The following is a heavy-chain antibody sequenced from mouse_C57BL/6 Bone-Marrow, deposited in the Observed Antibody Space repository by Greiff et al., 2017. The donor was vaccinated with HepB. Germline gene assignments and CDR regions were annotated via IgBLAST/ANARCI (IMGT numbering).Heavy chain of an antibody. V-gene: IGHV1-22*01. CDR2: INPNNGGT. CDR3: ARRGEIYYDLYAMDY. Sequence: VQLKESGPELVKPGASVKMSCKASGYTFTDYNMHWVKQSHGKSLEWIGYINPNNGGTSYNQKFKGKATLTVNKSSSTAYMELRSLTSEDSAVYYCARRGEIYYDLYAMDYWGQGTSVTVSS. CDR1: GYTFTDYN. D-gene: IGHD2-4*01. J-gene: IGHJ4*01.